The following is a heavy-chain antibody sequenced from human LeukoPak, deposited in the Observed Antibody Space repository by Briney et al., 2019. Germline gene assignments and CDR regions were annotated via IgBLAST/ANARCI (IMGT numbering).Heavy chain of an antibody. V-gene: IGHV3-23*01. D-gene: IGHD3-22*01. J-gene: IGHJ4*02. CDR1: GFTFSSYA. Sequence: PGGSLRLSCAASGFTFSSYAMSWVRQAPGKGLEWVSAISGSGGSTYYADSVKGRFTISRDNSKNTLYLQMNSLRAEDTAVYYCAKDRGGAYYYDSSGIGYYFDYWGQGTLVTVSS. CDR2: ISGSGGST. CDR3: AKDRGGAYYYDSSGIGYYFDY.